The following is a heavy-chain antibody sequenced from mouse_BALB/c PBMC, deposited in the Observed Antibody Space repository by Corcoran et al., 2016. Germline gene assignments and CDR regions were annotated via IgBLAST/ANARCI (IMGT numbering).Heavy chain of an antibody. CDR3: ARNPARATWCYFDY. J-gene: IGHJ2*01. V-gene: IGHV9-3-1*01. Sequence: QIQLVQSGPELKKSGETVKISCKASGYTFTNYGMNWVKQAPGKGLKWMGWINTYTGEPTYADDFKGRFAFSVETSASTAYLQINNLKNEDTATYFCARNPARATWCYFDYWGQGTTLTVSS. D-gene: IGHD3-1*01. CDR1: GYTFTNYG. CDR2: INTYTGEP.